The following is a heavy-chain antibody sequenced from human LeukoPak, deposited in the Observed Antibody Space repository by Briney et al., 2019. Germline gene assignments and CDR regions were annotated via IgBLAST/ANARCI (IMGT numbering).Heavy chain of an antibody. V-gene: IGHV4-4*07. Sequence: PSETLSLTCTVSGGSISNYYWSWIRQPAGKGLEWIGRIYTSGSTNYNPSLKSRVTMSVDTSKNHFSLKLSSVTAADTAVYYCARDTVVAAQDDAFDIWGQGTMATVSS. D-gene: IGHD2-15*01. CDR2: IYTSGST. CDR1: GGSISNYY. CDR3: ARDTVVAAQDDAFDI. J-gene: IGHJ3*02.